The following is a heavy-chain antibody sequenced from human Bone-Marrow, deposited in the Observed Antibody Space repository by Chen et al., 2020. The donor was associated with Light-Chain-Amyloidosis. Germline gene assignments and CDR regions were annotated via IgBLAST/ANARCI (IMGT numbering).Heavy chain of an antibody. J-gene: IGHJ3*02. Sequence: QVQLVESGGGVVQPGRSLRLSCAASGFTFSSYAMHRVRQAPGKGLEWVAVISYDGSNKYYADSVKGRFTISRDNSKNTLYLQMNSLRAEDTAVYYCARDRVSWAVAGTGDAFDIWGQGTMVTVSS. CDR3: ARDRVSWAVAGTGDAFDI. CDR2: ISYDGSNK. V-gene: IGHV3-30-3*01. D-gene: IGHD6-19*01. CDR1: GFTFSSYA.